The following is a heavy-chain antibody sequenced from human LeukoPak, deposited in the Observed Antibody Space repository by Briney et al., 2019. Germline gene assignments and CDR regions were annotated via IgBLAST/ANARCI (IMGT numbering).Heavy chain of an antibody. CDR3: AKVLRGYSYGYYFDY. Sequence: GGSLRLSCAGSGFTFSSYAMSWVRQAPGKGLEWVAAISGSGGSTYYADSVKGRFTISRDNSKNTLYLQMNSLRAEDTAVYYCAKVLRGYSYGYYFDYWGQGTLVTVSS. CDR2: ISGSGGST. D-gene: IGHD5-18*01. CDR1: GFTFSSYA. V-gene: IGHV3-23*01. J-gene: IGHJ4*02.